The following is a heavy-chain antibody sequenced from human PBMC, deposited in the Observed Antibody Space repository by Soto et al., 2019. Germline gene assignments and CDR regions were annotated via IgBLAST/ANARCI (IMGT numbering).Heavy chain of an antibody. V-gene: IGHV3-21*01. Sequence: PGGSLRLSCAASGVTFSSYSMNWVRQAPGKGLEWVSSISSSSSHIYYADSVKGRFTISRDNAKNSLYLQMNSLRAEDTAVYYCARKYSSSSDPSQYYYYYMDVWGKGTTVTVSS. CDR1: GVTFSSYS. J-gene: IGHJ6*03. D-gene: IGHD6-6*01. CDR3: ARKYSSSSDPSQYYYYYMDV. CDR2: ISSSSSHI.